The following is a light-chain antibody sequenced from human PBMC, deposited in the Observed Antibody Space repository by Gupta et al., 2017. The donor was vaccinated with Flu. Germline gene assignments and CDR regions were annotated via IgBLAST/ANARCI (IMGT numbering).Light chain of an antibody. CDR3: QVWDSTSDHPRV. CDR1: HIGSKS. J-gene: IGLJ3*02. CDR2: DDS. V-gene: IGLV3-21*02. Sequence: SSVLTQAPSVSVAPGQTARITCGGSHIGSKSVHWYQQKPGQAPVLVAYDDSDRPSGIPERFSGSHSGNTATLTISRVEGGDEADYYCQVWDSTSDHPRVFGGGTKLTVL.